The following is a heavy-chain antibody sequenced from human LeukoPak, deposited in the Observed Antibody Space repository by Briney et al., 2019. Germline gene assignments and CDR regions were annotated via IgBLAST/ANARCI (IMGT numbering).Heavy chain of an antibody. CDR2: IRQDGKTK. V-gene: IGHV3-7*01. J-gene: IGHJ4*02. CDR3: GRETWEKYNDFWSGYVTD. CDR1: GLTFSDSW. Sequence: PGGCLRLSCAASGLTFSDSWITWFRQAAGKGLEWVVNIRQDGKTKYYVDSVKGRFTISRDNAYNSVYSDMNSLTAEDTALYYCGRETWEKYNDFWSGYVTDWGQGILVTVSS. D-gene: IGHD3-3*01.